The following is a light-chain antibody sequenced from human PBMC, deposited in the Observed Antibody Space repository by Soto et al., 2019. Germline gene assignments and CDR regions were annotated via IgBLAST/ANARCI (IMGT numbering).Light chain of an antibody. CDR1: QSVGSN. CDR3: QQYNNWPYT. Sequence: EIVLTHSPATLSVSPGERATLSCRASQSVGSNLAWYQQRPGQPPRLLIYDASTRATDIPARFSGGGSGTEFTLTISSLQCEDFAVYYCQQYNNWPYTFGQGTKLQIK. V-gene: IGKV3-15*01. J-gene: IGKJ2*01. CDR2: DAS.